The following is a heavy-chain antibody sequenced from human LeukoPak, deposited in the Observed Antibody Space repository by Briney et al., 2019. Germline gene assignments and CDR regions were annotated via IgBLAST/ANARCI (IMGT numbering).Heavy chain of an antibody. Sequence: ASVKVSCKASGYSFTGHYMHWVRQAPGQGLEWMGWINPKSGGTNYAQKFQGRVTMTRDTSISTAYMDMSSLRSDDTAVYYCARDHSNWDYAPDFWGQGTLVIVSS. V-gene: IGHV1-2*02. CDR1: GYSFTGHY. CDR2: INPKSGGT. D-gene: IGHD3-16*01. J-gene: IGHJ4*02. CDR3: ARDHSNWDYAPDF.